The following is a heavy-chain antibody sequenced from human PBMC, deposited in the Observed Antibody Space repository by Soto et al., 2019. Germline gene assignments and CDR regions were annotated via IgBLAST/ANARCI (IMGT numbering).Heavy chain of an antibody. CDR3: ARDLLGTIFGVVPSSLLSMDV. Sequence: ASVKVSCKASGGTFSSYAISWVRQAPGQGLEWMGRIIPILGIANYAQKFQGRVTITADKSTSTAYMELSSLRSEDTAVYYCARDLLGTIFGVVPSSLLSMDVWGQGTTVTVSS. CDR2: IIPILGIA. D-gene: IGHD3-3*01. V-gene: IGHV1-69*04. J-gene: IGHJ6*02. CDR1: GGTFSSYA.